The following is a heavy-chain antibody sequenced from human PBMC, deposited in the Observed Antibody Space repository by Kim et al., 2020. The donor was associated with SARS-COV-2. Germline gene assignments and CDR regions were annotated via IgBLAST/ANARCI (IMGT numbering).Heavy chain of an antibody. CDR3: VRVDYGSGKAFDI. D-gene: IGHD3-10*01. CDR2: SNTYNHNT. J-gene: IGHJ3*02. V-gene: IGHV1-18*01. Sequence: ASVKVSCKAPGYSFTSYGISWVRQAPGQGLEWMGWSNTYNHNTKYAQKFQDRVTLTTDTYTSTAYMELRSLRSDDTAVYYCVRVDYGSGKAFDIWGQGTMVTVSS. CDR1: GYSFTSYG.